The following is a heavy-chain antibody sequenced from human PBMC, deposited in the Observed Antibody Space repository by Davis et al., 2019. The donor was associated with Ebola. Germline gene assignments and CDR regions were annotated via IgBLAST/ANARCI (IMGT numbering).Heavy chain of an antibody. CDR1: GFSLSNARMG. V-gene: IGHV2-26*01. CDR3: ARTYYYNSSGYYKFDY. D-gene: IGHD3-22*01. J-gene: IGHJ4*02. Sequence: SGPTLVKPTETLTLTCSVSGFSLSNARMGVSWIRQPPGKALEWLAQIFSNDEKSYSTSLKSRLTISKDASKSQVVLTMTNMDPVDTATYHCARTYYYNSSGYYKFDYWGQGSLVTVSS. CDR2: IFSNDEK.